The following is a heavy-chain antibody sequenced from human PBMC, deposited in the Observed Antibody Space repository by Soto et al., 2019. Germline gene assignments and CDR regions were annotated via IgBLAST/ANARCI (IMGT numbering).Heavy chain of an antibody. D-gene: IGHD3-16*01. CDR1: GFSFSSNV. V-gene: IGHV3-33*01. CDR3: ARDIYDTTVFYPSMDV. Sequence: QVQLMESGGGVVQPGGSLRLSCVASGFSFSSNVMHWVRQAPGKGLEWVAALWYDGNNKNYAESVKGRFTISRDNSKTTLYLEMNSLRREDTAVYYCARDIYDTTVFYPSMDVWGQGTTVTVSS. CDR2: LWYDGNNK. J-gene: IGHJ6*02.